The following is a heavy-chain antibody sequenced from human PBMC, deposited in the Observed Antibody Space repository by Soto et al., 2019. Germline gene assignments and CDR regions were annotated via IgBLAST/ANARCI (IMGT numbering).Heavy chain of an antibody. CDR2: LTHRGSS. D-gene: IGHD1-26*01. CDR1: GGSFSGYY. J-gene: IGHJ5*02. Sequence: PSQTLSLTCPVYGGSFSGYYWSWVRQPPSKGLEWIGQLTHRGSSYYNPSLKSRVTISVDTSKNQFSLKLSSVTAADTAVDYCASGSYFTWFDPCGQGTLVTVS. V-gene: IGHV4-34*01. CDR3: ASGSYFTWFDP.